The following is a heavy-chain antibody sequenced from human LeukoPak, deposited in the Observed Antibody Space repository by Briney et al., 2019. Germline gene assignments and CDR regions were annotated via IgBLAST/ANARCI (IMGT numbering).Heavy chain of an antibody. J-gene: IGHJ6*02. V-gene: IGHV5-51*01. CDR2: IYPGDSDT. CDR3: ARHSSGWYNYYYGMDV. Sequence: GESLKISCKGSGYSFTSYWIGWVRQMPGKGLEWMGFIYPGDSDTRYSPSFQGQVTISADKSISTAYLQWSSLKASDTAMYYCARHSSGWYNYYYGMDVWGQGTTVTVSS. D-gene: IGHD6-19*01. CDR1: GYSFTSYW.